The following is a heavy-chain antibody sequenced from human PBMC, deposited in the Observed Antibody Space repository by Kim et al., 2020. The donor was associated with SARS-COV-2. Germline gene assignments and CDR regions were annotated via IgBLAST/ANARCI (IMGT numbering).Heavy chain of an antibody. V-gene: IGHV3-9*01. J-gene: IGHJ6*02. CDR2: LSWNSGSI. CDR1: GFTFDDYA. D-gene: IGHD3-3*01. Sequence: GGSLRLSCAASGFTFDDYAMHWVRQAPGKGLEWVSGLSWNSGSIGYADSVKGRFTISRDNAKNSLYLQMNSLRAEDTALYYCAKDMRSSWSGYIPPYYYYGMDVWGQGTPVTVSS. CDR3: AKDMRSSWSGYIPPYYYYGMDV.